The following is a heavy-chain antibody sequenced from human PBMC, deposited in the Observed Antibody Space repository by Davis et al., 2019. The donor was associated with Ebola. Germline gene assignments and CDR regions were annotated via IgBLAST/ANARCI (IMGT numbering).Heavy chain of an antibody. D-gene: IGHD3-9*01. J-gene: IGHJ4*02. CDR3: ARDFDGGNYYFDY. CDR1: GGSLSSHP. V-gene: IGHV1-69*13. Sequence: SVKVSCKTSGGSLSSHPISWVRQAPRQGLEWMGGIIPIFDTPHYAQKFQGRITITADASTSTAYMGLSSLRSEDTATYFCARDFDGGNYYFDYWGPGTPVTVSS. CDR2: IIPIFDTP.